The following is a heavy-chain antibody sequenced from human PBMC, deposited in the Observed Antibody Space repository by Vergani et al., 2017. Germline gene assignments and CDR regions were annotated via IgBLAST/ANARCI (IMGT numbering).Heavy chain of an antibody. J-gene: IGHJ4*02. D-gene: IGHD3-22*01. CDR1: RSTFKTYG. CDR3: ARDRAASMIVVVTAEFDY. Sequence: QGQLVESGGGIVQPGRSLTLSCVASRSTFKTYGMHWVRQAPGKGLEWVGLIYYDGSNAYYADSVKGRFTISRDNSKNTLYLQMSSLRAEDTAVYYCARDRAASMIVVVTAEFDYWGQGTLVTVSS. CDR2: IYYDGSNA. V-gene: IGHV3-33*01.